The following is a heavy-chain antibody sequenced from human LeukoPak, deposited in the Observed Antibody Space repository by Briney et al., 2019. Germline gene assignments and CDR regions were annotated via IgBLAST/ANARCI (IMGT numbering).Heavy chain of an antibody. Sequence: PSETLSLTCTVSGGSISSSSYYWGWIRQPPGKGLEWIGSIYYSGSTYYNPSLKSRVTISVDTSKNQFSLKLSSVTAADTAVYYCARDVIAARVFDYWGQGTLVTVSS. CDR1: GGSISSSSYY. CDR2: IYYSGST. J-gene: IGHJ4*02. V-gene: IGHV4-39*07. CDR3: ARDVIAARVFDY. D-gene: IGHD6-13*01.